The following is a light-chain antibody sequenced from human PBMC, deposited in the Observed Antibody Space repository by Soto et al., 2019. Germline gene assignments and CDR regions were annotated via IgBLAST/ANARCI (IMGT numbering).Light chain of an antibody. CDR2: GAS. J-gene: IGKJ1*01. Sequence: ATVSVSRGERASFSCRASQSVSSNLAWYQHKHGQAPRALIYGASSRATGIPVRFSGSGSGPDFTIPISRLEKEDCAVYYCQQLGNSTLTFGQGTKVDI. V-gene: IGKV3-20*01. CDR1: QSVSSN. CDR3: QQLGNSTLT.